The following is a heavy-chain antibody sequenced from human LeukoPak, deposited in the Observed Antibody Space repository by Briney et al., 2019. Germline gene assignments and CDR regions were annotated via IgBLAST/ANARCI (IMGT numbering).Heavy chain of an antibody. CDR3: ARGSVAGTSDY. CDR1: GYSISSGYY. D-gene: IGHD6-19*01. Sequence: SETLSLTCTVSGYSISSGYYWGWIRQPPGKGLEWIGYIYYSGSTNYNPSLKSRVTISVDTSKNQFSLKLSSVTAADTAVYYCARGSVAGTSDYWGQGTLVTVSS. V-gene: IGHV4-61*01. J-gene: IGHJ4*02. CDR2: IYYSGST.